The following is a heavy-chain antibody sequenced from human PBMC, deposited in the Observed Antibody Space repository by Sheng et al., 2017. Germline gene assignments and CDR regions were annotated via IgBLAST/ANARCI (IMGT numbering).Heavy chain of an antibody. J-gene: IGHJ6*02. D-gene: IGHD2-2*01. CDR3: ARTMRECSVPSCSFRDHYYGLDV. CDR1: GGSFSSYA. CDR2: IIPVSGTS. V-gene: IGHV1-69*01. Sequence: QVRLVHSGTEVKKPGSSVKVSCKTSGGSFSSYAYTWVRQAPGQGLEWMGGIIPVSGTSNSGQKFQGRLTITADEFTNKLYMELTSLTSEDTAVYYCARTMRECSVPSCSFRDHYYGLDVWGQGTTVIVSS.